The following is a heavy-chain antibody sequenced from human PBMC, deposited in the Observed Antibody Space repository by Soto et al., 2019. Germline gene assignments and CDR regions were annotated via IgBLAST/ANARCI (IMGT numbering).Heavy chain of an antibody. CDR1: GYTFTGYY. CDR2: INHNSGDT. CDR3: ARGFYYDSGYWAAFDI. J-gene: IGHJ3*02. D-gene: IGHD3-22*01. V-gene: IGHV1-2*02. Sequence: ASVKVSCKASGYTFTGYYMHWVRQAPGQGLEGMGWINHNSGDTNYAQKFQGRDIMTRDTSISTAYMELSGLRSDDTAVYYCARGFYYDSGYWAAFDIWGQGTMVTVS.